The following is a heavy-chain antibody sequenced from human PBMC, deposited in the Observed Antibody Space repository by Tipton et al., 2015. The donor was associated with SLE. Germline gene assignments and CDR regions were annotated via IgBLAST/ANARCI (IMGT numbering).Heavy chain of an antibody. CDR2: IYYSGST. J-gene: IGHJ6*03. Sequence: TLSLTCTVSYGSISGYYWSWIRQPPGKGLEWIGYIYYSGSTYYNPSLKSRVTISVDTSKNQFSLKLSSVTAADTAVYYCVRARCSSTSCYGPYYYYMDVWGKGTTVTVSS. CDR3: VRARCSSTSCYGPYYYYMDV. V-gene: IGHV4-30-4*01. CDR1: YGSISGYY. D-gene: IGHD2-2*01.